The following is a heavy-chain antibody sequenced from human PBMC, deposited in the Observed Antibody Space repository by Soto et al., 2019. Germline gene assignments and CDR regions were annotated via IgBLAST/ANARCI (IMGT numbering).Heavy chain of an antibody. V-gene: IGHV4-31*03. CDR1: GGSVSSGAYY. J-gene: IGHJ3*02. CDR3: ARARLRAVYAFDI. Sequence: QVQLQESDAGLVKASQTLSLTCTVSGGSVSSGAYYWTWIRQRPGKGLEWIGYIYYSGSTYYSPSLKRRLSISLDTSKNQISPRLSSVTAADTAMYYCARARLRAVYAFDIWGQGTMVTVSS. CDR2: IYYSGST. D-gene: IGHD5-12*01.